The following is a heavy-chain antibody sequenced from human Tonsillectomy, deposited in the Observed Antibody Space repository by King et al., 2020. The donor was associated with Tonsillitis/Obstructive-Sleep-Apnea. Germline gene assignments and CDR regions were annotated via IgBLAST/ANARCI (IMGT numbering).Heavy chain of an antibody. Sequence: VQLVESGGGVVQPGRSLRLSCAASGFTFSSYAVHWVRQAPGKGLEWVALISYDGSNKYYADSVKGRFAISRDNSKNTLYLQMNSLRAEDTAVYYCARDYRAYFDYWGQGTLVTVSS. CDR2: ISYDGSNK. J-gene: IGHJ4*02. V-gene: IGHV3-30*09. CDR3: ARDYRAYFDY. CDR1: GFTFSSYA. D-gene: IGHD4-11*01.